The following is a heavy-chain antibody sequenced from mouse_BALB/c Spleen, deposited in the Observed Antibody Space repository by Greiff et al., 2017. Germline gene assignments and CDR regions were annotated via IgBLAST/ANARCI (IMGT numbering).Heavy chain of an antibody. CDR2: ISSGGSYT. V-gene: IGHV5-9-4*01. J-gene: IGHJ3*01. D-gene: IGHD3-1*01. Sequence: EVMLVESGGGLVKPGGSLKLSCAASGFTFSSYAMSWVRQSPEKRLEWVAEISSGGSYTYYPDTVTGRFTISRDNAKNTLYLEMSSLRSEDTAMYYCARDGSSGSWFAYWGQGTLVTVSA. CDR3: ARDGSSGSWFAY. CDR1: GFTFSSYA.